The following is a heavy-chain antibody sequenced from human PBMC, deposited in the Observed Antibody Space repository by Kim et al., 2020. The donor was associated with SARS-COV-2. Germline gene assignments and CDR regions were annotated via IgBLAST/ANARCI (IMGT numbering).Heavy chain of an antibody. CDR3: ASLRGYGMDV. CDR1: GFSVSSND. V-gene: IGHV3-53*01. CDR2: IYSGGST. D-gene: IGHD3-16*01. Sequence: GGSLRLSCAASGFSVSSNDMTWVRQAPGKGLEWVSVIYSGGSTYYADSLKGRFTISRDKSRNTLYLQLNSLSAEDMAVFYCASLRGYGMDVWGQGTTVTV. J-gene: IGHJ6*02.